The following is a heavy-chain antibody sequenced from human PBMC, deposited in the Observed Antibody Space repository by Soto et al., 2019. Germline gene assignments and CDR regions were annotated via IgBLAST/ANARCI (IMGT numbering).Heavy chain of an antibody. CDR2: INHSGST. D-gene: IGHD6-13*01. Sequence: QVQLQQWGAGLLKPSETLSLTCAVYGGSFSGYYWSWIRQPPGKGLEWIGEINHSGSTNYNPSLKSRVTISVDTSKNQFSLNLRSVTAADTAVYYCARGDYSARIAVAALDYWGQGTLVTVSS. J-gene: IGHJ4*02. CDR3: ARGDYSARIAVAALDY. V-gene: IGHV4-34*01. CDR1: GGSFSGYY.